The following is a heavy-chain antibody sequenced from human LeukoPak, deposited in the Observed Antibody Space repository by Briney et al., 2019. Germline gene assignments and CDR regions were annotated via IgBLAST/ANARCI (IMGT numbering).Heavy chain of an antibody. V-gene: IGHV1-24*01. D-gene: IGHD2-2*01. CDR3: ASGDIVVVPAARWSGSFDY. J-gene: IGHJ4*02. CDR2: FYPEDGET. Sequence: ASVKVSCKVSGYTLTELSMHWVRQAPGKGLEWMGGFYPEDGETIYAQKFQGRVTMTEDTSTDTAYMELSSLRSEDTAVYYCASGDIVVVPAARWSGSFDYWGQGTLVTVSS. CDR1: GYTLTELS.